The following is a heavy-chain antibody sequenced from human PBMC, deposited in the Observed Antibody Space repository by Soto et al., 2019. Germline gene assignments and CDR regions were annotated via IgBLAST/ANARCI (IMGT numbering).Heavy chain of an antibody. V-gene: IGHV1-69*13. D-gene: IGHD6-13*01. CDR3: ARGKGIAAAGTRYYFDY. Sequence: GASVKVSCKASGGTFSSYAISWVRQAPGQGLEWMGGIIPIFGTANYAQKFQGRVTITADESTSTAYMELSSLRSEDTAVYYCARGKGIAAAGTRYYFDYWGQGTLVTVSS. CDR1: GGTFSSYA. CDR2: IIPIFGTA. J-gene: IGHJ4*02.